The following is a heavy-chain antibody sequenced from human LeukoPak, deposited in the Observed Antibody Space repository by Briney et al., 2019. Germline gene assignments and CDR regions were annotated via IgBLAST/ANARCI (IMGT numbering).Heavy chain of an antibody. J-gene: IGHJ4*02. V-gene: IGHV3-7*03. CDR1: GFTFSSYW. CDR3: ARDGRPLDY. CDR2: IKQDGDEK. Sequence: GGSLRLSCAVSGFTFSSYWMSWVRQAPGKGLEWVANIKQDGDEKYYVDSVKGRFTISRDNAKNSLYLQMNSLRVEDTAVYYCARDGRPLDYWGQGTLVTVSS.